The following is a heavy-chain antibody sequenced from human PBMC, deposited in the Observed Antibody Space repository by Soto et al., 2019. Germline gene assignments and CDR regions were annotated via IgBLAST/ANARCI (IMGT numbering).Heavy chain of an antibody. Sequence: SGPTLVNPTETLTLTCTVSGFSLSSPRMGVSWIRQPPGKALEWLAHIFSDDEKSYSTSLKSRLIISKDTSKSQVVLTMTNMDPVDTATFYCARVMRDAVGVPDAKYYFDPWGQGTQVTVSS. CDR3: ARVMRDAVGVPDAKYYFDP. J-gene: IGHJ5*02. CDR2: IFSDDEK. V-gene: IGHV2-26*01. D-gene: IGHD2-2*01. CDR1: GFSLSSPRMG.